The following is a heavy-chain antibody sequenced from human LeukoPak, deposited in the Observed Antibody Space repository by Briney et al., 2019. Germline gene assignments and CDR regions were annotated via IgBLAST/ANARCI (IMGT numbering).Heavy chain of an antibody. V-gene: IGHV4-4*02. Sequence: SETLSLTCAVSGGSISSRNWWTWVRQPPGKGLEWIGEISHIGSTNYNPSLESRVTVSVDNSKNQFSLKLSSVTAADTAVYYCAKMTPVTSFQLLVLDSWGPGTLVTISS. CDR2: ISHIGST. CDR1: GGSISSRNW. D-gene: IGHD4-11*01. CDR3: AKMTPVTSFQLLVLDS. J-gene: IGHJ4*02.